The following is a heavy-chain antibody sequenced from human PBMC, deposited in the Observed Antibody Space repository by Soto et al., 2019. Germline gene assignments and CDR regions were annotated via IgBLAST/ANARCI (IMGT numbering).Heavy chain of an antibody. D-gene: IGHD2-8*01. CDR3: ARVPTGKYGVWNY. V-gene: IGHV3-74*01. J-gene: IGHJ4*02. Sequence: EVQLVESGGGLVQPGGSLRLSCAASGFTFSSYWMHWVRQVPGKGLVWVSRINPDGTTTTYADSVKGRFTISRDNAENTLYLQMNSLRGDDTAVYYCARVPTGKYGVWNYWGQGTLVTVS. CDR1: GFTFSSYW. CDR2: INPDGTTT.